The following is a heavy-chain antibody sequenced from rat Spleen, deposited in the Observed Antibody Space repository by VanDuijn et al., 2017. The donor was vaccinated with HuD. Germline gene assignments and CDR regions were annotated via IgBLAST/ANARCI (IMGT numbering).Heavy chain of an antibody. D-gene: IGHD3-1*01. CDR3: ARGALSYFDY. J-gene: IGHJ2*01. V-gene: IGHV5-29*01. CDR2: ISYDGSST. Sequence: EVQLVESDGGLVQPGRSLKLSCAASGFTFSDYYMAWVRQAPTKGLEWVATISYDGSSTYYRDSVKGRFTISRDNAKSTLYRQMDSLRSEDTATYYCARGALSYFDYWGQGVMVTVSS. CDR1: GFTFSDYY.